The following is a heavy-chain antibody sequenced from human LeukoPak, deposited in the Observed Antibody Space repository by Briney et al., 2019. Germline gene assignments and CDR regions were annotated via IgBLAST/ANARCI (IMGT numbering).Heavy chain of an antibody. CDR2: INHSGST. D-gene: IGHD3/OR15-3a*01. V-gene: IGHV4-34*01. J-gene: IGHJ4*02. CDR1: GGSFSGYY. CDR3: ARVPPSMDVFDY. Sequence: SETLSLTCAVYGGSFSGYYWSWIRQPPGKGLEWIGEINHSGSTNYNPSLKGRVTISVDTSKNQFSLKLSSVTAADTAVYYCARVPPSMDVFDYWGQGTLVTVSS.